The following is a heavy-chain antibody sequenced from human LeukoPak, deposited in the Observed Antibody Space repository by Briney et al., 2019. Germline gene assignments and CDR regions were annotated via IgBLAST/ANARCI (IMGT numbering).Heavy chain of an antibody. J-gene: IGHJ4*02. CDR3: ARSGYCSGGRCYVDN. CDR2: IYPGDSDT. D-gene: IGHD2-15*01. Sequence: GESLKISCKGSGYTFTTYWIGWVRQMPGKGLEWMGIIYPGDSDTRYSPSFQGQVTISADKSISTAYLQWSSLKASDTAMYYCARSGYCSGGRCYVDNWGQGTLVTVSS. V-gene: IGHV5-51*01. CDR1: GYTFTTYW.